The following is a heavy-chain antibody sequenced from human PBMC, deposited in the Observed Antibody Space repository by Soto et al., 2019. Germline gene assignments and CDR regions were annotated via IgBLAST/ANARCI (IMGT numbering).Heavy chain of an antibody. CDR1: GGSISSGGYY. J-gene: IGHJ5*02. V-gene: IGHV4-31*03. Sequence: QVQLQESGPGLVKPSQTLSLTCTVSGGSISSGGYYWSWIRQHPGKGLEWIGYIYYSGSTYYNPSLKSRVPISLAPPNNHFPLKLSSVPAADPAGYYCARSIPPWGQGTLVTVSS. CDR2: IYYSGST. CDR3: ARSIPP. D-gene: IGHD2-21*01.